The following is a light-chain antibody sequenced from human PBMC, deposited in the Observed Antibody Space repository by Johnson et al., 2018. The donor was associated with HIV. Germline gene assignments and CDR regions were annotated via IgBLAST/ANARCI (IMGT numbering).Light chain of an antibody. CDR1: SSNIGNNY. Sequence: QSVLTQPPSVSAAPGQKVTISCSGSSSNIGNNYVSWYQQLPGTAPKLLIYENSKRPSGIPDRFSGSKSGTSDTLASTGLQTGDEADYYCGTGDRSLSAGVVFGTGTKVTVL. J-gene: IGLJ1*01. CDR2: ENS. CDR3: GTGDRSLSAGVV. V-gene: IGLV1-51*02.